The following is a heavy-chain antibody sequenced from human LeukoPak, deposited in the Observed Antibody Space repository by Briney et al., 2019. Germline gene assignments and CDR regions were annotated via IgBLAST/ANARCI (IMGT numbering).Heavy chain of an antibody. CDR2: ITQDGSEK. V-gene: IGHV3-7*01. CDR3: ARDGELRFLEWLPTDAFDI. J-gene: IGHJ3*02. Sequence: GGSLRLSCAASGFTFSSYWMSWVRQAPGKGLEWVANITQDGSEKYYVDSVKGRFTISRDNAKNSLYLQMNSLRAEDTAVYYCARDGELRFLEWLPTDAFDIWGQGTMVTVSS. CDR1: GFTFSSYW. D-gene: IGHD3-3*01.